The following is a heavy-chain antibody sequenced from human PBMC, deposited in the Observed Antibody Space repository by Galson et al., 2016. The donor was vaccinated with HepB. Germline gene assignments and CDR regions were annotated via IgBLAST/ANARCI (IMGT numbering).Heavy chain of an antibody. CDR2: IWYDGSNQ. J-gene: IGHJ6*02. Sequence: SLGLSCEASGFTFSKYGMHWVRQAPGKGLEWVAVIWYDGSNQYYADSVKGRFTIYRGNSKNTLYLQMNSLRAEDTAVYYCARPSAYCSSSACSGARPLHLYYYYGLNAWGQGTTVTVSS. V-gene: IGHV3-33*01. CDR1: GFTFSKYG. D-gene: IGHD2-2*01. CDR3: ARPSAYCSSSACSGARPLHLYYYYGLNA.